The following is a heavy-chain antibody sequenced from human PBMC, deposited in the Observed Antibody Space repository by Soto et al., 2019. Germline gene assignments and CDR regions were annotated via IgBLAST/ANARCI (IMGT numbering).Heavy chain of an antibody. CDR3: ARDLNYSNYPYYYYYYRMDF. V-gene: IGHV1-2*04. J-gene: IGHJ6*02. CDR1: GYTFTGYY. Sequence: ASVKVSCKASGYTFTGYYMHWVRQAPGQGLEWMGWINPNSGGTNYAQKFQGWVTMTRDTSISTAYMELSRLRSDDTAVYYCARDLNYSNYPYYYYYYRMDFWGQGTTVPVSS. CDR2: INPNSGGT. D-gene: IGHD4-4*01.